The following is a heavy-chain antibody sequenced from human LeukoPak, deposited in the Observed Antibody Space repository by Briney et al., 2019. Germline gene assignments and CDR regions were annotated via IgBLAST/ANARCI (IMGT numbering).Heavy chain of an antibody. Sequence: GGSLRLSCAASGFTFSSYSMNWVRQAPGKGLEWVSSISSSSSYIYYADSVKGRFTISRDNAKNSLYLQMNSLRAEDTAVYYCARGWFGDREGYYYGMDVWGQGTTVTVSS. V-gene: IGHV3-21*01. CDR3: ARGWFGDREGYYYGMDV. CDR1: GFTFSSYS. D-gene: IGHD3-10*01. CDR2: ISSSSSYI. J-gene: IGHJ6*02.